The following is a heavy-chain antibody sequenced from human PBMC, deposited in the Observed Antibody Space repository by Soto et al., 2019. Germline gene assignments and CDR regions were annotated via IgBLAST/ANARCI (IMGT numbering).Heavy chain of an antibody. CDR2: ISANDVGT. Sequence: PGASLSLSCDASGFTLRNYAMTWLRQAPGKGLEWVSLISANDVGTYYAESVKTRFTISTDQSRNTVYLQMDSLRADDTAIYYCAKAKNDYNWDNRPPFDYWGQGTLVTVSS. V-gene: IGHV3-23*01. CDR1: GFTLRNYA. D-gene: IGHD1-20*01. CDR3: AKAKNDYNWDNRPPFDY. J-gene: IGHJ4*02.